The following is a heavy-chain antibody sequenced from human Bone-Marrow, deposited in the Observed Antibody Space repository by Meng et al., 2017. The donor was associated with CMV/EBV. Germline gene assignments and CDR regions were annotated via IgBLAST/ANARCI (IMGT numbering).Heavy chain of an antibody. CDR1: TFSSSG. D-gene: IGHD2-15*01. CDR2: VSYDGSNK. V-gene: IGHV3-30*18. Sequence: TFSSSGMHWVRQAPGKGLEWVAVVSYDGSNKYYADSVKGRFTISRDNSKNTLYLQMNSLRAEDTAVYYCAKDLNIVVVVAAMGGPFDYWGQGTLVTVSS. CDR3: AKDLNIVVVVAAMGGPFDY. J-gene: IGHJ4*02.